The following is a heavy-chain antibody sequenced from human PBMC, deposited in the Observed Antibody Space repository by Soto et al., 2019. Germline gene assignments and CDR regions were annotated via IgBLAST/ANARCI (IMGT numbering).Heavy chain of an antibody. D-gene: IGHD4-17*01. CDR1: GGSISSSSYY. V-gene: IGHV4-39*01. Sequence: QLQLQESGPGLVKPSETLSLTCTVSGGSISSSSYYWGWIRQPPGKGLEWIGSIYYSGSTYYNPSLKSRVTISVDTSKNQFSLKLSSVTAADTAVYYCARRTVTNGYFDYWGQGTLVTVSS. CDR3: ARRTVTNGYFDY. J-gene: IGHJ4*02. CDR2: IYYSGST.